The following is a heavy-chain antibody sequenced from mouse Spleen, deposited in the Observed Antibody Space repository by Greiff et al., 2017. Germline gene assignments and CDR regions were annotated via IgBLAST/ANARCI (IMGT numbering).Heavy chain of an antibody. CDR2: IDPSDSYT. CDR1: GYTFTSYW. V-gene: IGHV1-50*01. CDR3: ARSLYDGYYEFAY. Sequence: VQLQQSGAELVKPGASVKLSCKASGYTFTSYWMQWVKQRPGQGLEWIGEIDPSDSYTNYNQKFKGKATLTVDTSSSTAYMQLSSLTSEDSAVYYCARSLYDGYYEFAYWGQGTLVTVSA. J-gene: IGHJ3*01. D-gene: IGHD2-3*01.